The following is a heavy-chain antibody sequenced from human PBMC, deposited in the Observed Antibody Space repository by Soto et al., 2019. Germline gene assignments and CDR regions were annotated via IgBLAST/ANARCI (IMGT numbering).Heavy chain of an antibody. V-gene: IGHV3-73*02. CDR3: AGDVYYNMDV. Sequence: EVQLVYSGGGLVPPGGSLKLSCASSGVPFNGSAMHLVRQASGKGLEWVGRIRSKPNNYATAYAASMKGRFTISRDDSKNTAYLQMNSLKTEDTAVYYCAGDVYYNMDVWGQGTTVTVSS. J-gene: IGHJ6*02. CDR1: GVPFNGSA. CDR2: IRSKPNNYAT. D-gene: IGHD3-10*01.